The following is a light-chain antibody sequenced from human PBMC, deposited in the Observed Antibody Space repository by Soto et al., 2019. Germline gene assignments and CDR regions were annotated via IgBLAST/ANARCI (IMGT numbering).Light chain of an antibody. J-gene: IGKJ4*01. V-gene: IGKV1D-12*01. CDR1: QGISSW. CDR2: AAS. CDR3: PQADSFPLS. Sequence: DIQMTQSPSSVSASVGDRVIITCRASQGISSWLVWYQQKLGEAPKLLIVAASRLQSGVPSRFSGSGSGTDFPLTISTRQPEDFGTYFCPQADSFPLSFGGGTKVEIK.